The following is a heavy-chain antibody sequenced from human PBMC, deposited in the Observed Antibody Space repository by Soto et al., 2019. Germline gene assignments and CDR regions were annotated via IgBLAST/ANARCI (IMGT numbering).Heavy chain of an antibody. V-gene: IGHV4-39*02. CDR3: ARELGRGNYSIDY. CDR1: GGSISSSSYY. Sequence: SETLSLTCTVSGGSISSSSYYWGWIRQPPGKGLEWIGSIYYSGSTYHNPSLKSRITISVDTSKNQFSLKLSSVTAADTAVYYCARELGRGNYSIDYWGQGTLVTVSS. J-gene: IGHJ4*02. CDR2: IYYSGST. D-gene: IGHD1-26*01.